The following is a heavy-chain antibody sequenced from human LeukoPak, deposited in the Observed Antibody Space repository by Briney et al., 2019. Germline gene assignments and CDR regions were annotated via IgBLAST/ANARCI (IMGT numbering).Heavy chain of an antibody. D-gene: IGHD1-26*01. CDR3: ARAYYSGSYYRLDY. CDR1: GFSFSNYA. Sequence: GGSLRLSCAASGFSFSNYAMSWVRQAPGQGLEWVSSISGDGDSTYYADSVKGRFTISRDNSENTLSLQMSSLRAEDTAVYYCARAYYSGSYYRLDYWGQGTLVTVSS. V-gene: IGHV3-23*01. CDR2: ISGDGDST. J-gene: IGHJ4*02.